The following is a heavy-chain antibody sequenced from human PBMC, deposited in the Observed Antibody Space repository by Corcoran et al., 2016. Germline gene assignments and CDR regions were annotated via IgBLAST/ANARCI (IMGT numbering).Heavy chain of an antibody. Sequence: EVQLVESGGGLVKPGGSLRLSCAASGFTFSNAWMSWVRQAPGKGLEWVGLIKSKTDGGTTDYAAPVKGRFTISRDDSKNTLYLQMNSLKNGETAVYCCTKRQLVPSFDYWGQGTLVTVSS. CDR1: GFTFSNAW. D-gene: IGHD6-6*01. CDR2: IKSKTDGGTT. J-gene: IGHJ4*02. CDR3: TKRQLVPSFDY. V-gene: IGHV3-15*01.